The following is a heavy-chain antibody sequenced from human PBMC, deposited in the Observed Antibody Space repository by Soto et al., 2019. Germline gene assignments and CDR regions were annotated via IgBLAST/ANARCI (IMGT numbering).Heavy chain of an antibody. D-gene: IGHD2-15*01. Sequence: QVQLQQWGAGLLKPSETLSITCAVYGGSFSGYYCSWIRQPPGKGLAWIGESNHSGITNYNPSLKSRVTISVDTSKNQFSLKLRSVTAADTAVYYCASTPPPDILVVVAATRLGILTRRFDIWGQGTMVTVS. CDR1: GGSFSGYY. CDR3: ASTPPPDILVVVAATRLGILTRRFDI. V-gene: IGHV4-34*01. CDR2: SNHSGIT. J-gene: IGHJ3*02.